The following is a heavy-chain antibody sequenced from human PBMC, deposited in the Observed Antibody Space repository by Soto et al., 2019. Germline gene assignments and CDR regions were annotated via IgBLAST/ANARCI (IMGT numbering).Heavy chain of an antibody. CDR2: ISAAGDP. J-gene: IGHJ6*02. Sequence: EVQLVESGGGLVQPGGSLRLSCEASGFTFRNYDMHWVRQGTGKGLEWVSGISAAGDPDYADSVEGRFTITRENAQTSFFLQMNSLRVGDTAVYYLARTDRDVYGLDVWGQGTTVIVSS. CDR3: ARTDRDVYGLDV. V-gene: IGHV3-13*05. CDR1: GFTFRNYD.